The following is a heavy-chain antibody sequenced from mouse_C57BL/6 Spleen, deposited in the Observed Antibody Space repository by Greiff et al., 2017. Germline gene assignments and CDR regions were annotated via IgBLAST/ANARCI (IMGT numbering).Heavy chain of an antibody. CDR2: IYPGDGDT. CDR1: GYAFSSSW. J-gene: IGHJ3*01. V-gene: IGHV1-82*01. Sequence: VKLVESGPELVKPGASVKISCKASGYAFSSSWMNWVKQRPGKGLGWIGRIYPGDGDTNYNGKFKGKATLTADKSSSTAYMQLSSLTSEYSAVYFCARDGNPAWFAYWGQGTLVTVSA. CDR3: ARDGNPAWFAY. D-gene: IGHD2-1*01.